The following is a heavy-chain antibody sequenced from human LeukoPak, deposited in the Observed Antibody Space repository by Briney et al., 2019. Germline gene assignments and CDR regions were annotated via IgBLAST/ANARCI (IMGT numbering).Heavy chain of an antibody. V-gene: IGHV3-30-3*01. J-gene: IGHJ4*02. CDR2: TSYDGSNK. D-gene: IGHD3-9*01. Sequence: PGRSLRLSCAASGFTFSSYAMHWVRQAPGKGLEWVAVTSYDGSNKYYADSVKGRFTISRDNSKNTLYLQMNSLRAEDTAVYYCARPYDILTGYHHFFDYWGQGTLVTVSS. CDR3: ARPYDILTGYHHFFDY. CDR1: GFTFSSYA.